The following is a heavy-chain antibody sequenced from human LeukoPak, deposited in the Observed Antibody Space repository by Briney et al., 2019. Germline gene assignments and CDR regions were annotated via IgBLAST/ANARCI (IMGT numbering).Heavy chain of an antibody. V-gene: IGHV4-39*01. CDR3: ARHGHYYDSSGYYYFDY. J-gene: IGHJ4*02. D-gene: IGHD3-22*01. CDR2: IYYSGST. CDR1: GGSISSSSYY. Sequence: PSETLSLTCTVSGGSISSSSYYWGWIRQPPGKGLEWIGCIYYSGSTYYNPSLKSRVTISVDTSKNQFSLKLSSVTAADTAVYYCARHGHYYDSSGYYYFDYWGQGTLVTVSS.